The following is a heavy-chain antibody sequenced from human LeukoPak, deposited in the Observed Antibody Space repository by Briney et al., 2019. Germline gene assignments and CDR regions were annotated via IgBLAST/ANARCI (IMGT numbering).Heavy chain of an antibody. Sequence: QTGGSLRLSCAASGFTFSSYAMSWVRQAPGKGLEWVSTISGSGGSTYYADSVKGRFTISRDNAKNTLYLQMNSLRAEDTAVYYCARGSGYYGNWFDPWGQGTLVTVSS. CDR3: ARGSGYYGNWFDP. D-gene: IGHD3-3*01. CDR1: GFTFSSYA. V-gene: IGHV3-23*01. J-gene: IGHJ5*02. CDR2: ISGSGGST.